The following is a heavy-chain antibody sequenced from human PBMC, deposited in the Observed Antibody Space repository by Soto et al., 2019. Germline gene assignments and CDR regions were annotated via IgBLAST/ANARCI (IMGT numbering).Heavy chain of an antibody. CDR1: GGTFSSYA. J-gene: IGHJ6*02. CDR2: IIPIFGTA. V-gene: IGHV1-69*13. D-gene: IGHD2-2*01. Sequence: EASVKVSCKASGGTFSSYAISWVRQAPGQGLEWMGGIIPIFGTANYAQKFQGRVTITADESTSTAYMELSSLRSEDTAVYYCARDSWGYCSSTSCPLDYYYGMDVWGQGTTVTVSS. CDR3: ARDSWGYCSSTSCPLDYYYGMDV.